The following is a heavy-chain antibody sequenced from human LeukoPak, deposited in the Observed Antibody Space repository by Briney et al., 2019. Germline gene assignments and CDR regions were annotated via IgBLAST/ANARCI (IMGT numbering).Heavy chain of an antibody. CDR1: GNTFTGYY. CDR3: ARDLYDSGSDY. Sequence: ASVKVSCKASGNTFTGYYMHWVRQAPGQGLEWMGWINPNSGGTNYAQKFQGRVTMTRDTSISTAYMELSSLSSDDTAVYYCARDLYDSGSDYWGQGTLVTVSS. V-gene: IGHV1-2*02. J-gene: IGHJ4*02. CDR2: INPNSGGT. D-gene: IGHD3-22*01.